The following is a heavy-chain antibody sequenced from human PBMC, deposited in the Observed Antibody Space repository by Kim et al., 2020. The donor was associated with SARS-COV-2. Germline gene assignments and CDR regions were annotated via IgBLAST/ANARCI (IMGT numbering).Heavy chain of an antibody. V-gene: IGHV4-39*07. Sequence: SRVTISVDTSKNQFSLKLSSVTAADTAVYYCARDKGSGSNSHYYYYGMDVWGQGTTVTVSS. D-gene: IGHD3-10*01. J-gene: IGHJ6*02. CDR3: ARDKGSGSNSHYYYYGMDV.